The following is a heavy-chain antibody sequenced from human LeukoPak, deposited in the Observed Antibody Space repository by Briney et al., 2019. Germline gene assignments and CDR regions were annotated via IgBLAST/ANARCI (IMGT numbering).Heavy chain of an antibody. J-gene: IGHJ5*02. CDR1: GFTFSSYG. CDR2: ISYDGRNK. V-gene: IGHV3-30*03. D-gene: IGHD2-21*02. CDR3: AREVSSRTADWFDP. Sequence: PGGSLRLSCAASGFTFSSYGMHWVRQAPGKGLEWVAVISYDGRNKYYADSVKGRFTISRDNSKNTLYLQMNSLRAEDTAVYYCAREVSSRTADWFDPWGQGTLVTVSS.